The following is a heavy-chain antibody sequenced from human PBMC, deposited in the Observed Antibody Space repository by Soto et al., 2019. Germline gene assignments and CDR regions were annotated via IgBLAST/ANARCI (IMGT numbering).Heavy chain of an antibody. V-gene: IGHV3-33*01. CDR1: GFNFRSYG. CDR3: ARDFSRGTGTTEGDVFDI. Sequence: QVQLVESGGGVVQPGRSQRLSCSASGFNFRSYGMHWVRQAPGQGLEWVAGIWHDGSKIYYADSVKGRFTISRDSSRNTLYLQMNSPRAEYTAVYYCARDFSRGTGTTEGDVFDIWGQGTMVTVSS. CDR2: IWHDGSKI. J-gene: IGHJ3*02. D-gene: IGHD4-17*01.